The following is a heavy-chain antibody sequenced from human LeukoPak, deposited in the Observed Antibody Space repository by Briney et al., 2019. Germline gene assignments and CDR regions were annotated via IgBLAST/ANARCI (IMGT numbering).Heavy chain of an antibody. V-gene: IGHV3-11*01. D-gene: IGHD3-10*01. Sequence: GGSLRLSCAASGFTFSDYYMSWIRQAPGKGLEWVSYISSSGGTIYYADSVKGRFTISRDNAKNSLYLQMNSLRAEDTAVYYCARRAEYYYGSGSYFFDYWGQGTLVTASS. CDR1: GFTFSDYY. J-gene: IGHJ4*02. CDR2: ISSSGGTI. CDR3: ARRAEYYYGSGSYFFDY.